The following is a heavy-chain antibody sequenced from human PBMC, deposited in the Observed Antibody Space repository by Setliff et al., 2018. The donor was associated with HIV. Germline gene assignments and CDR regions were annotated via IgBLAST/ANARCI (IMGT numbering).Heavy chain of an antibody. CDR2: IHHSGTT. CDR3: ARVPHRVVGTTTLLYHFDY. Sequence: PSETLSLPCAVSGYSISSGYYWAWIRQSPGKGLDWIGSIHHSGTTYYNPSLKSRVTISVDTTTNQVSLQVNSVTAVDTAVYYCARVPHRVVGTTTLLYHFDYWGLGTLVTVPQ. CDR1: GYSISSGYY. J-gene: IGHJ4*02. V-gene: IGHV4-38-2*01. D-gene: IGHD1-26*01.